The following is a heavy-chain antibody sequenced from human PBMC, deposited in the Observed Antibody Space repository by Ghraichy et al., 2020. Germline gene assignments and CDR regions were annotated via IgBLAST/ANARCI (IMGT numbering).Heavy chain of an antibody. Sequence: ICYVYYSVSTTYNPSLKSRVTISVDTSKNQFSLMLSSVTAADTAVYYCARLSTNLYFDLWG. CDR3: ARLSTNLYFDL. J-gene: IGHJ2*01. D-gene: IGHD4/OR15-4a*01. V-gene: IGHV4-59*01. CDR2: VYYSVST.